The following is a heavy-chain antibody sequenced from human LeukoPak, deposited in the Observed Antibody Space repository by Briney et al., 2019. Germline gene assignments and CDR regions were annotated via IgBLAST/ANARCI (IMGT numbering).Heavy chain of an antibody. J-gene: IGHJ4*02. D-gene: IGHD4-17*01. CDR2: ISGSGGST. CDR1: GFTFSSYA. Sequence: PGGSLRLSCAASGFTFSSYAMSWVRQAPGKGLEWVSAISGSGGSTYYADSVKGRFTVSRDNSKNTLYLQMNSLRAEDTAVYYCAKDLHDGDYLAINYYFDYWGQGTLVTVSS. CDR3: AKDLHDGDYLAINYYFDY. V-gene: IGHV3-23*01.